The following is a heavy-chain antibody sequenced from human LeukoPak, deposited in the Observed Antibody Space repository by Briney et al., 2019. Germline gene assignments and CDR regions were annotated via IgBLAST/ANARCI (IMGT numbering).Heavy chain of an antibody. CDR3: TRQGPCSSTSCSFDY. CDR1: GFTFSGSA. V-gene: IGHV3-73*01. Sequence: GGSLRLSCAASGFTFSGSAMHWVRQASGKGLEWVGRIRSKANSYATAYAASVKGRFTISRDDSKNTAYLQMNSLKTEDTAVYYCTRQGPCSSTSCSFDYWGQGTLVTVSS. CDR2: IRSKANSYAT. D-gene: IGHD2-2*01. J-gene: IGHJ4*02.